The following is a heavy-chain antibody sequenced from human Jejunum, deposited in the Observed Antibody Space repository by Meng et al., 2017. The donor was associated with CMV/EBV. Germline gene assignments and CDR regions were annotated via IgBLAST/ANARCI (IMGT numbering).Heavy chain of an antibody. Sequence: QVQRKGGGPGLVKPQDTLSPTFSSSGASVSTYYWSWIRQPPGKGLEWIGYIYNSGGTYYNPSLKSRVTISIDTSKNQFSLKLNSVTAADTAVYYCVRHGDCSSGSCFYHWFDPWGQGSLVTVSS. D-gene: IGHD2-15*01. CDR2: IYNSGGT. CDR1: GASVSTYY. J-gene: IGHJ5*02. V-gene: IGHV4-59*02. CDR3: VRHGDCSSGSCFYHWFDP.